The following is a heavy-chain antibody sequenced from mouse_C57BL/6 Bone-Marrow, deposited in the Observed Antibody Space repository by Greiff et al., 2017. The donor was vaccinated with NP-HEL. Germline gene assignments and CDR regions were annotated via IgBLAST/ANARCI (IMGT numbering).Heavy chain of an antibody. D-gene: IGHD2-3*01. CDR2: LWSGGST. J-gene: IGHJ2*01. Sequence: QVQLQQSGPGLVQPSQSLSITCTVSGFSLTSYGVHWVRQSPGKGLEWLGVLWSGGSTDYNAAFISRLSISKDNSKSQVFFKMNSLQADDTAIYYCARNGLLYFDYWGQGTTLTVSS. V-gene: IGHV2-2*01. CDR3: ARNGLLYFDY. CDR1: GFSLTSYG.